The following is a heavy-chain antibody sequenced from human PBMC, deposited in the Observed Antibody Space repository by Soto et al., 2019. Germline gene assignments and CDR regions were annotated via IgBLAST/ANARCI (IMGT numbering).Heavy chain of an antibody. D-gene: IGHD3-3*01. CDR1: GFTFSSYA. J-gene: IGHJ4*02. Sequence: GGSLRLSCAASGFTFSSYAMHWVRQAPGKGLEWVAVISYDGSNKYYADSVKGRFTISRDNSKNTLYLQMNSLKAEDTAVYYCARDKYDFWSGYYTESGGFTLWGQGTLVTVSS. CDR2: ISYDGSNK. V-gene: IGHV3-30-3*01. CDR3: ARDKYDFWSGYYTESGGFTL.